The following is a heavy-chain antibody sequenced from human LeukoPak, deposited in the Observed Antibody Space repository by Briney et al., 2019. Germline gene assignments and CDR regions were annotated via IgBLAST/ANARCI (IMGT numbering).Heavy chain of an antibody. D-gene: IGHD3-10*01. Sequence: GGSLTLSCAASGFTFSGSAMHWVRQASGKGLEWVGRIRSKANSYATAYAASVKGRFTISRDDSKNTAYLQMNSLKTEDTAVYYCTTRFTMVRGVNDYWGQGTLVTVSS. V-gene: IGHV3-73*01. CDR2: IRSKANSYAT. CDR1: GFTFSGSA. CDR3: TTRFTMVRGVNDY. J-gene: IGHJ4*02.